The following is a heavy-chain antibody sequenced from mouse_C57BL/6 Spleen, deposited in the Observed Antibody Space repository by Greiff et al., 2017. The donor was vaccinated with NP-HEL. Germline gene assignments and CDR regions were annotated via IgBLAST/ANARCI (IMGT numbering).Heavy chain of an antibody. D-gene: IGHD4-1*01. CDR3: ARYEDYWDYFDY. CDR2: FYPGSGSI. Sequence: QVQLKESGAELVKPGASVKLSCKASGYTFTEYTIHWVKQRSGQGLEWIGWFYPGSGSIKYNEKFKDKATLTVDKSSSTVYMELSRLTSEDSAVYFCARYEDYWDYFDYWGQGTTLTVSS. J-gene: IGHJ2*01. V-gene: IGHV1-62-2*01. CDR1: GYTFTEYT.